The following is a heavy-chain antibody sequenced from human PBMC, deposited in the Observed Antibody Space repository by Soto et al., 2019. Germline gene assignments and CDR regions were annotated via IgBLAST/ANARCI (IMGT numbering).Heavy chain of an antibody. Sequence: QVQLVQSGAEVKKPGASVKVSCKASGYTFTSYAMHWVRQAPGQRLEWMGWINAGNGNTKYSQKFQGRVTITRDTSASTAYMELSSLRSEDTAWYYCARARDYYYGSNWFDPWGQGTLVTVSS. D-gene: IGHD3-10*01. CDR2: INAGNGNT. J-gene: IGHJ5*02. V-gene: IGHV1-3*01. CDR3: ARARDYYYGSNWFDP. CDR1: GYTFTSYA.